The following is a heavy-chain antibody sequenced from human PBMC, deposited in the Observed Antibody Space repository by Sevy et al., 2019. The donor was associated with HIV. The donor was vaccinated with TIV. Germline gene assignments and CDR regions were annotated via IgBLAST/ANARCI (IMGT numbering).Heavy chain of an antibody. CDR2: IRSKAYGGTT. D-gene: IGHD3-22*01. CDR1: GFTFGDYA. Sequence: GGSLRLSCTASGFTFGDYAMSWFRQAPGKGLEWVGCIRSKAYGGTTEYAASVKGRFTISRDDSKSIAYLQMNSLKTEDTAVYYCTREKYYYDSSGYYPGAFDIWGQGTMVTVSS. J-gene: IGHJ3*02. V-gene: IGHV3-49*03. CDR3: TREKYYYDSSGYYPGAFDI.